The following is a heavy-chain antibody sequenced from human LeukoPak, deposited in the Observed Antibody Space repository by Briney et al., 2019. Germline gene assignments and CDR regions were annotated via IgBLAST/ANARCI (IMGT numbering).Heavy chain of an antibody. CDR2: ISSSSSYI. CDR3: ARDHEIYNSGWYLDY. J-gene: IGHJ4*02. Sequence: GGSLRLSCAASGFTFSSYSMNWVCQAPGTGLEWVSSISSSSSYIYYADSVKGRFTISRDNAKNTLYLQMNSLRGEDTAVYYCARDHEIYNSGWYLDYWGQGTLVTVSS. V-gene: IGHV3-21*01. CDR1: GFTFSSYS. D-gene: IGHD6-19*01.